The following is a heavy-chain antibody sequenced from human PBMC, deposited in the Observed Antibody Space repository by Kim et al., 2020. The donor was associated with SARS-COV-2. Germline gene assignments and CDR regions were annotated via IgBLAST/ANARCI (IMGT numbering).Heavy chain of an antibody. V-gene: IGHV3-30*02. D-gene: IGHD6-19*01. J-gene: IGHJ4*02. Sequence: DSVKGRFTISRDNSKNTLYLQMNSLRAEDTAVYYCAKVPYSSGWGGVFDYWGQGTLVTVSS. CDR3: AKVPYSSGWGGVFDY.